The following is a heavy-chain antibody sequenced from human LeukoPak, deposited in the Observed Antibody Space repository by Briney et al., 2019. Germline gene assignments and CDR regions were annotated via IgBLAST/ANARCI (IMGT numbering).Heavy chain of an antibody. CDR2: IYYSGST. CDR3: AREFARGVITPYYYYYYMDV. J-gene: IGHJ6*03. V-gene: IGHV4-59*05. Sequence: GSLRLSCAASGLTFSSYSMNWVRQAPGKGLEWIGSIYYSGSTYYNPSLKSRVTISVDTSKNQFSLKLSSVTAADTAVYYCAREFARGVITPYYYYYYMDVWGKGTTVTISS. D-gene: IGHD3-10*01. CDR1: GLTFSSYSMN.